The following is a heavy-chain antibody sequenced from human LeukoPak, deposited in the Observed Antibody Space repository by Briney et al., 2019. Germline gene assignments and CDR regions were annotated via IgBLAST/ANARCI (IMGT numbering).Heavy chain of an antibody. D-gene: IGHD3-10*01. CDR1: GFTFSSYA. Sequence: GGYLRLSCAASGFTFSSYAMSWVRQAPGKGLEWVSAISGSGGSTYYADSVKGRFTISRDNSKNTLYLQMNSLRAEDTAVYYCAKDQGFGVSNYFDYWGQGTLVTVSS. CDR2: ISGSGGST. V-gene: IGHV3-23*01. J-gene: IGHJ4*02. CDR3: AKDQGFGVSNYFDY.